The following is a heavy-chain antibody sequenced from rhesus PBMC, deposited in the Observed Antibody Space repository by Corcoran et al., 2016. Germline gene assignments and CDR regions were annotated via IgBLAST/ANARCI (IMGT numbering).Heavy chain of an antibody. V-gene: IGHV4-122*02. Sequence: QVQLQESGPGLVRPSETLSLTCAVSGGSLTNGYSSWTWMRQAPETGLWLVGYISPSRTTIYNPSLQGRVTFSRDTDKNHFTLDLTSVTAADTAVYYCARQAGSYSDTYITLWGQGVLVTVSS. CDR2: ISPSRTT. D-gene: IGHD1-44*01. CDR1: GGSLTNGYSS. CDR3: ARQAGSYSDTYITL. J-gene: IGHJ4*01.